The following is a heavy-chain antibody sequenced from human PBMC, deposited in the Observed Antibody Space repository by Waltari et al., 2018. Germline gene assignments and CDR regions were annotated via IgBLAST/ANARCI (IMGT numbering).Heavy chain of an antibody. CDR2: IFSNDEK. V-gene: IGHV2-26*01. Sequence: QVTLKESGPVLVKPPETLTLTCTVSGFSFCNPRMGVSWISSPPGKALEWLAPIFSNDEKSYSTSLKSSLTISKDTSKSQVVLTMTNMDPVDTATYYCARISRYYDSSGYCYDYWGQGTLVTVSS. CDR1: GFSFCNPRMG. J-gene: IGHJ4*02. D-gene: IGHD3-22*01. CDR3: ARISRYYDSSGYCYDY.